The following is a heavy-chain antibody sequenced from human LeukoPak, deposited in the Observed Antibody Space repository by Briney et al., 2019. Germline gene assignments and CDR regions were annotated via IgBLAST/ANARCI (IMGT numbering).Heavy chain of an antibody. D-gene: IGHD1-26*01. CDR1: GFTFSSYN. CDR2: ISSGSNYI. Sequence: PGGSLRLSCAASGFTFSSYNMNWVRQAPGKGLEWVSSISSGSNYIYYADSVKGRFTISRDHAKNSLYLQMNSLRAEDTAVYYCAPLLIVGATRDDAFDIWGQGTMVTVSS. CDR3: APLLIVGATRDDAFDI. V-gene: IGHV3-21*01. J-gene: IGHJ3*02.